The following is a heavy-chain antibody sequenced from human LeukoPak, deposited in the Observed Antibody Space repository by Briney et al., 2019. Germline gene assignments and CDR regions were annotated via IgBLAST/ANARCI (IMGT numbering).Heavy chain of an antibody. V-gene: IGHV3-30*02. CDR1: GFTFSSYG. J-gene: IGHJ5*02. CDR2: IRYDGSNK. CDR3: ARDNPDYSNNWWFDP. D-gene: IGHD4-11*01. Sequence: GGSLRLSCAASGFTFSSYGMHWVRQAPCKGLEWVAFIRYDGSNKYYADSVKGRFTISRDDAKNSLYLQMNSLRVEDTAVYYCARDNPDYSNNWWFDPWGQGTLVTVSS.